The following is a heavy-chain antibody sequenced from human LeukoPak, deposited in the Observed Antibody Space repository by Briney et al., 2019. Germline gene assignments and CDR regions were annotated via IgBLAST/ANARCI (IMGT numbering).Heavy chain of an antibody. CDR2: IYPGDSDT. CDR1: GYSFTSYW. V-gene: IGHV5-51*01. Sequence: GESLKISCKGSGYSFTSYWIGWVRQMPRKGLEWMGIIYPGDSDTRYSPSFQGQVTISADKSINTDYLQWSSLKASDTAMYYCVRQRPFYSGPFFDFWGQGILVTVSS. D-gene: IGHD2-15*01. J-gene: IGHJ4*02. CDR3: VRQRPFYSGPFFDF.